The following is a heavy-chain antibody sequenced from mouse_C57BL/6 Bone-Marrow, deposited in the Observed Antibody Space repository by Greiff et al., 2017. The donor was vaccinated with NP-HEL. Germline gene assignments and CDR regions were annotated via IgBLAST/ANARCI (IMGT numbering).Heavy chain of an antibody. D-gene: IGHD2-4*01. Sequence: EVHLVESGGGLVQPGGSLKLSCAASGFTFSDYYMYWVRQTPEKRLEWVAYISNGGGSTYYPDTVKGRFTISRDNAKNTLYLQMSRLKSEDTAMYYCAREEGLRRGFDYWGQGTTLTVSS. CDR3: AREEGLRRGFDY. J-gene: IGHJ2*01. CDR2: ISNGGGST. CDR1: GFTFSDYY. V-gene: IGHV5-12*01.